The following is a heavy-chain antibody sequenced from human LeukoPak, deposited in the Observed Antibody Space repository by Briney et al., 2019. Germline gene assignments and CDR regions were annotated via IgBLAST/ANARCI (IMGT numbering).Heavy chain of an antibody. D-gene: IGHD3-3*01. V-gene: IGHV3-48*04. CDR1: GFTFSSYS. Sequence: GGSLRLSCAASGFTFSSYSMNWVRQAPGKGLEWVSYISSSSSTIYYADSVKGRFTISRDNAKNTLYLQMNSLRAEDTAVYYCVGRDDFWSGLYDYWGQGTLVTVSS. CDR3: VGRDDFWSGLYDY. CDR2: ISSSSSTI. J-gene: IGHJ4*02.